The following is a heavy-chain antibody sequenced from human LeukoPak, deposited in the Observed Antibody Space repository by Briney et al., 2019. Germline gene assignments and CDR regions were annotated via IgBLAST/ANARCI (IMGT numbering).Heavy chain of an antibody. J-gene: IGHJ4*02. CDR3: ARDFSGSYSANPTFDY. V-gene: IGHV3-48*01. CDR1: GFTFSSYR. CDR2: ISSSSSTI. D-gene: IGHD1-26*01. Sequence: GGSLRLSCAASGFTFSSYRMNWVRQAPGKGLGWVSYISSSSSTIYYADSVKGRFTISRDNAKNSLYLQMNSLRAEDTAVYYRARDFSGSYSANPTFDYWGQGTLVTVSS.